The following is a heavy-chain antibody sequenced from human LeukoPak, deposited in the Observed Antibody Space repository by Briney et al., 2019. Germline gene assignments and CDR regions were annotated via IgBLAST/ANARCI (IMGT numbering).Heavy chain of an antibody. CDR2: ISGSDGST. D-gene: IGHD1-26*01. V-gene: IGHV3-23*01. CDR1: GFTFSSYG. J-gene: IGHJ4*02. Sequence: PGGTLRLSCAASGFTFSSYGMNWVRQAPGKGLEWVSGISGSDGSTYSADSVKGRFTVSGDNSKNTVYLQMSSLTAADTAVYYCAKDRSIGTYYTFDHWGQGTLVTVSS. CDR3: AKDRSIGTYYTFDH.